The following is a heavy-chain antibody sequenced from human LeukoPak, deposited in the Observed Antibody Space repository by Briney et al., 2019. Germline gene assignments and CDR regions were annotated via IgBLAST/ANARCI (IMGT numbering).Heavy chain of an antibody. CDR1: GGTFSSYA. CDR2: IIPILGTA. D-gene: IGHD5-24*01. J-gene: IGHJ4*02. Sequence: SVKVSCKASGGTFSSYAISWVRQAPGQGLEWMGRIIPILGTANYAQKFQGRVTITTDESTSTAYMELSSLRSEDTAVYYCARPRDGYNYGFDYWGQGTLVTVSS. V-gene: IGHV1-69*11. CDR3: ARPRDGYNYGFDY.